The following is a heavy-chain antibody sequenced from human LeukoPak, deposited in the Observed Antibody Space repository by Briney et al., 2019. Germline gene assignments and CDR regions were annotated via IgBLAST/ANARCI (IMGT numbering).Heavy chain of an antibody. Sequence: GGSLRLSCAASGFTFSSYGMHWVRQAPGKGLEWVAVISYDGSNKYYADSVKGRFTISRDNSKNTLYLQMNSLRAEDTAVYYCAKVLAVAGTGGDYWGQGTLVTVSS. CDR2: ISYDGSNK. V-gene: IGHV3-30*18. J-gene: IGHJ4*02. D-gene: IGHD6-19*01. CDR3: AKVLAVAGTGGDY. CDR1: GFTFSSYG.